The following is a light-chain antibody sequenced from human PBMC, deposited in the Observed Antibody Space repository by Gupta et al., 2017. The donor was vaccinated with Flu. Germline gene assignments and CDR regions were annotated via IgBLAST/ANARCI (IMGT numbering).Light chain of an antibody. J-gene: IGLJ3*02. CDR1: TGAVTSGHY. V-gene: IGLV7-46*01. CDR3: LLSYSGAHWV. CDR2: HTS. Sequence: QAVVTQAPSLTVSPGGTVTLTCGSSTGAVTSGHYPYWFQQKPGQAPRTLIYHTSNKHSWTPARFSGSLLGGKAALTLSGAQPEDEAEYYCLLSYSGAHWVFGGGTKLTVL.